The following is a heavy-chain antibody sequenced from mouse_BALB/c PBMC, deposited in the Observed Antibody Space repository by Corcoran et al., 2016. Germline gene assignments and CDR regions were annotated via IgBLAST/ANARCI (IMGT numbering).Heavy chain of an antibody. J-gene: IGHJ3*01. Sequence: EDQLQQSGPELVNPGASVKMSCKASGYTFPSYVMHWVKQKPGQGLAWIGYINPYNDGTKYNVKFKGKATLPSDKSSSTAYMELSSLTSEDSAVYYCARNNWSLFAYWGQGTLVTVSA. CDR3: ARNNWSLFAY. CDR2: INPYNDGT. D-gene: IGHD4-1*02. CDR1: GYTFPSYV. V-gene: IGHV1S136*01.